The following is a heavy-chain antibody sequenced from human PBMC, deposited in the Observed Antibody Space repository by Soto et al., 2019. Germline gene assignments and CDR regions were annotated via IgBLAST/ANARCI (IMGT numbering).Heavy chain of an antibody. V-gene: IGHV5-10-1*01. CDR2: IDPSDSYT. J-gene: IGHJ6*02. CDR1: GYSFSSYW. D-gene: IGHD4-17*01. Sequence: PGESLKISCKGSGYSFSSYWISWVLQMPGKGLEWMGRIDPSDSYTNYSPSFQGHVTISADKSISTAYLQWSSLKASDTAMYYCARRLFHYGDYYAMDVWGQGTTVTDAS. CDR3: ARRLFHYGDYYAMDV.